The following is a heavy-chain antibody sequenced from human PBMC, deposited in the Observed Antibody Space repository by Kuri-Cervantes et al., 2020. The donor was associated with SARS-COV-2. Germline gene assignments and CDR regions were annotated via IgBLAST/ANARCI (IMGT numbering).Heavy chain of an antibody. D-gene: IGHD3-22*01. CDR3: ARDPYVGSGYYLLDF. V-gene: IGHV3-30*03. CDR2: ISYDGGYE. CDR1: GFSFSNYA. Sequence: GGSLRLSCAASGFSFSNYAMHRVRQAPGKGLEWVAIISYDGGYENYADSVQGRFTISRDNDKHTLYLQVNSVKTEDTAVYYCARDPYVGSGYYLLDFWGQGTLVTVSS. J-gene: IGHJ4*02.